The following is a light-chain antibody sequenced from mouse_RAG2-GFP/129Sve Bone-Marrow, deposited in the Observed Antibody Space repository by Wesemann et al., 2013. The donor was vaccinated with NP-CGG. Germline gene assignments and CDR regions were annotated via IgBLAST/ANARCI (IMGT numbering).Light chain of an antibody. CDR3: MQHLEYPFT. J-gene: IGKJ4*01. CDR2: YTS. CDR1: QDISNY. V-gene: IGKV10-94*03. Sequence: DIQMTQTTSSLSASLGDRVTISCRASQDISNYLNWYQQKPDGTVKLLIYYTSGLHSGVPDRFSGSGSGTAFTLRISRVEAEDVGVYYCMQHLEYPFTFGSGTKLEIK.